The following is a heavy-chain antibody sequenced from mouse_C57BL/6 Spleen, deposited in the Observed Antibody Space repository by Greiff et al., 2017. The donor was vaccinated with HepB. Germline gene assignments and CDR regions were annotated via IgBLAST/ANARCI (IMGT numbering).Heavy chain of an antibody. CDR2: ISDGGSYT. CDR3: AREGITTVVAPFDY. D-gene: IGHD1-1*01. CDR1: GFTFSSYA. V-gene: IGHV5-4*01. J-gene: IGHJ2*01. Sequence: EVKLVESGGGLVKPGGSLKLSCAASGFTFSSYAMSWVRQTPEKRLEWVATISDGGSYTYYPDNVKGRFTISRDNAKNNLYLQMSHLKSEDTAMYYCAREGITTVVAPFDYWGQGTTLTVSS.